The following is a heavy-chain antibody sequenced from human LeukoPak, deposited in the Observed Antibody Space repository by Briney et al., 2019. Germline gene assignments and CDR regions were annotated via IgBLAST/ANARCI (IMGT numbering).Heavy chain of an antibody. CDR2: INPNSGGT. V-gene: IGHV1-2*02. CDR3: ARERITIFGVVIINHYGMDV. Sequence: ASVKVSCKASGYTFTGYYMHWVRQAPGQGLEWMGWINPNSGGTNYAQKFQGRVTMTRDTSISTAYMELSRLRSDDTAVYYCARERITIFGVVIINHYGMDVWGQGATVTVSS. CDR1: GYTFTGYY. J-gene: IGHJ6*02. D-gene: IGHD3-3*01.